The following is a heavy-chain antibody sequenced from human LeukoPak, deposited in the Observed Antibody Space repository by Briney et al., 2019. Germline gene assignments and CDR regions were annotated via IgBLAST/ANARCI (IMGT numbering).Heavy chain of an antibody. J-gene: IGHJ4*02. D-gene: IGHD5-12*01. CDR3: ARAIIVATIFFDY. CDR1: GGSFSGYY. V-gene: IGHV4-34*01. Sequence: SETLSLTCAVYGGSFSGYYWSWIRQPPGKGLEWIGEINHSGSTNYNPSLKSRVTISVDTSKNQFSLKLSSVTAADTAVYYCARAIIVATIFFDYWGQGTLVTVSS. CDR2: INHSGST.